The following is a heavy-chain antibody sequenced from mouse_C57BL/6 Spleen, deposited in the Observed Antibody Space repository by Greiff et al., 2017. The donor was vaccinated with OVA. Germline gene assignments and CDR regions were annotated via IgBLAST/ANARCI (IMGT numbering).Heavy chain of an antibody. V-gene: IGHV1-81*01. J-gene: IGHJ2*01. D-gene: IGHD2-2*01. CDR2: IYPRSGNT. CDR1: GYTFTSYG. Sequence: QVQLQQSGAELARPGASVKLSCKASGYTFTSYGISWVKQRTGQGLEWIGEIYPRSGNTYYNEKFKGKATLTADKSSSTAYMELRSLTSEDSAVYVCACSGDGYVSYYYGGWGKGTTLTVSS. CDR3: ACSGDGYVSYYYGG.